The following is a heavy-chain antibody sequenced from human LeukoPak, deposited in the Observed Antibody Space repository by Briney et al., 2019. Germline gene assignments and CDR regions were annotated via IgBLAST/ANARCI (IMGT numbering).Heavy chain of an antibody. Sequence: ASVKVSCKASGYSFTTYGISWVRQAPGQGLEWMGWISAYDGSTNYAQQFQGRITLTIDTSTTTASVELRSLRSDDTAIYYCARDQGSGSYYPRFDYRGQGTLVTVSS. CDR2: ISAYDGST. D-gene: IGHD3-10*01. CDR3: ARDQGSGSYYPRFDY. CDR1: GYSFTTYG. V-gene: IGHV1-18*01. J-gene: IGHJ4*02.